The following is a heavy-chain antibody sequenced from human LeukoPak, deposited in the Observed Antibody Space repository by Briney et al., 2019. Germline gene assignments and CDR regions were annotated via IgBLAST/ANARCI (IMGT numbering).Heavy chain of an antibody. CDR1: GYTFTGYY. CDR3: ARDRKASGYPYYFDY. V-gene: IGHV1-2*02. Sequence: ASVKVSCKASGYTFTGYYMHWVRQAPGQGLEWMGWINPNSGGTNYAQKFQGRVTMTRDTSISTAYMELSRLRSDDTAVYYFARDRKASGYPYYFDYWGQGTLVTVSS. D-gene: IGHD5-12*01. J-gene: IGHJ4*02. CDR2: INPNSGGT.